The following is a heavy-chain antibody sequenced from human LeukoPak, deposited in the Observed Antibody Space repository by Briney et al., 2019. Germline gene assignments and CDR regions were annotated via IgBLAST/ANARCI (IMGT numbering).Heavy chain of an antibody. Sequence: PGGSLRLSCAVSGFTFSDARMSWVRQSPGKGLEWVGHIKRKTDGGTADYAAPVKGRFTIPRDDSKNTLYLQINSLKTEDTSVYYCTTDGTTGTTLTPHDYWGQGTLVTVSS. D-gene: IGHD1-1*01. J-gene: IGHJ4*02. CDR2: IKRKTDGGTA. CDR3: TTDGTTGTTLTPHDY. CDR1: GFTFSDAR. V-gene: IGHV3-15*01.